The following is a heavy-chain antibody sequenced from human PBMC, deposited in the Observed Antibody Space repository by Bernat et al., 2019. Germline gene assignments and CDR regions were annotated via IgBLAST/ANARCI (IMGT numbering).Heavy chain of an antibody. CDR3: ATDLSPRRRNTRERVATITFFDY. Sequence: QVQLVQSGAEVKKPGSSVKVSCKASGGTFSSYAISWVRQAPGQGLEWMGGIIPIFGTANYAQKFQGRVTITADKSTSTAYMELSCLRSEDTAVYYCATDLSPRRRNTRERVATITFFDYWGQGTLVTVSS. CDR1: GGTFSSYA. CDR2: IIPIFGTA. V-gene: IGHV1-69*06. D-gene: IGHD5-12*01. J-gene: IGHJ4*02.